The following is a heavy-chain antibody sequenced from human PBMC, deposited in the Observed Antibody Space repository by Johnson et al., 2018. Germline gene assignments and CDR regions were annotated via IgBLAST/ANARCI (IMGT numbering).Heavy chain of an antibody. CDR3: ARRLRRDHGLDV. Sequence: VQLVQSGAEVKKPGSSVRVSCKASGGTFNSNTINWVRQAPGQGLEWMGGIIVMFGTAIYAQKFQGRVTITADESTSTAYMEMSSLRSDDTARYYCARRLRRDHGLDVWGQGNAVTVSS. J-gene: IGHJ6*02. CDR1: GGTFNSNT. V-gene: IGHV1-69*12. CDR2: IIVMFGTA.